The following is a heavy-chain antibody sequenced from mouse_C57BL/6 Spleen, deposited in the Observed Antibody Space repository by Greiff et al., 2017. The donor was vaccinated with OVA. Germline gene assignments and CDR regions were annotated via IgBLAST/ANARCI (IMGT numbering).Heavy chain of an antibody. CDR3: SRGGTTVLDYAMDY. D-gene: IGHD1-1*01. J-gene: IGHJ4*01. CDR1: GYTFTGYW. Sequence: QVQLQQSGAELMKPGASVKLSCKATGYTFTGYWIAWVKPRPGHGLEWIGEILPGSGSTHYNEKFKGKATFTADTSSNTAYMQLSSLTTEDSAIYYCSRGGTTVLDYAMDYWGQGTSVTVSS. CDR2: ILPGSGST. V-gene: IGHV1-9*01.